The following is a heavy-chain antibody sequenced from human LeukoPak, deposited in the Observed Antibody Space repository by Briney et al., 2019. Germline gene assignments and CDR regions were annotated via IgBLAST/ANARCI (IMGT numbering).Heavy chain of an antibody. CDR3: ARMYCGGDCYSGYPDFFDY. CDR1: GYTFTSYG. Sequence: ASVKISCKASGYTFTSYGISWVRQAPGQGLEWMGWISAYNGNTNYAQKLQGRVTMTTDTSTSTAYMELRSLRSDDTAVYYCARMYCGGDCYSGYPDFFDYWGQGTLVTVSS. CDR2: ISAYNGNT. V-gene: IGHV1-18*01. J-gene: IGHJ4*02. D-gene: IGHD2-21*02.